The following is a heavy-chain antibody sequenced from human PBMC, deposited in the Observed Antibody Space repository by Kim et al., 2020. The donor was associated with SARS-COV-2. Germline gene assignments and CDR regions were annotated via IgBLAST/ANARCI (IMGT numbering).Heavy chain of an antibody. CDR2: ISGDGDST. CDR1: GLSVDDYA. CDR3: AKDSSVVVPGAKGSAFDI. D-gene: IGHD2-2*01. V-gene: IGHV3-43*02. J-gene: IGHJ3*02. Sequence: GGSLRLSCAASGLSVDDYAMHWVRQAPGKGLEWVSLISGDGDSTYYADSVKGRFTVSRDNSKNSLFLQMSSLRSDDTALYYCAKDSSVVVPGAKGSAFDIWGQGTMVTVSS.